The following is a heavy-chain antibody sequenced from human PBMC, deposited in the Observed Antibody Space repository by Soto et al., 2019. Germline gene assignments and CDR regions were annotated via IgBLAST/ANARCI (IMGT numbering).Heavy chain of an antibody. Sequence: SETLSLTCSVSGGSISSGGYYWSWIRQHPGKGLEWIGYIYYSGSTYYNPSLKSRVTISVKTSKNQFSLKLSSVTTTDTAVYYCARDGGRYYAMDVWGQGTTVTVSS. CDR3: ARDGGRYYAMDV. J-gene: IGHJ6*02. V-gene: IGHV4-31*03. CDR2: IYYSGST. D-gene: IGHD3-3*01. CDR1: GGSISSGGYY.